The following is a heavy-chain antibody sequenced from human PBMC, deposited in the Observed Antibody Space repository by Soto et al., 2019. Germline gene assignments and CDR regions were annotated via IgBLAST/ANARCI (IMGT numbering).Heavy chain of an antibody. CDR3: ARCPQPPDTADPYAVDV. Sequence: QVQLVQSGTEVKKPGASVKVSCKASGGTFSRSGFHWVRQAPGQGREWMGMIVPSVDTTNYAQKFQARVTISADQFTSTVYMEVRSLRSEDTAGYYCARCPQPPDTADPYAVDVWGQGTRVIVSS. CDR1: GGTFSRSG. CDR2: IVPSVDTT. D-gene: IGHD5-18*01. J-gene: IGHJ6*02. V-gene: IGHV1-69*18.